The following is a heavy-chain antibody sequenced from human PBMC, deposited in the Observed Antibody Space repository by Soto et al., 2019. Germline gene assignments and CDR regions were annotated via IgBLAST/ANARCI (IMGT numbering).Heavy chain of an antibody. Sequence: ASVKVSCKASGYTFTSYGISCVRQATGQGLEWMGSISAYNGNTNYAQKLQGRVTMTTDTSTSTAYMELRSLRSDDTDVYYCARETVEVTMVRGVIRNYYYGTDVSGQGNRVAVSS. J-gene: IGHJ6*01. CDR3: ARETVEVTMVRGVIRNYYYGTDV. D-gene: IGHD3-10*01. CDR1: GYTFTSYG. V-gene: IGHV1-18*04. CDR2: ISAYNGNT.